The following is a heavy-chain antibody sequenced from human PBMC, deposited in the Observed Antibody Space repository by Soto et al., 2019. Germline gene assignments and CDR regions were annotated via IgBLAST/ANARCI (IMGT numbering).Heavy chain of an antibody. CDR1: GFTFSDYY. CDR2: ISSSSSYT. V-gene: IGHV3-11*05. D-gene: IGHD6-13*01. J-gene: IGHJ2*01. Sequence: QVQLVESGGGLVKPGGSLRLSCAASGFTFSDYYMSWIRQAPGKGLEWVSYISSSSSYTNYADSVKGRFTISRDNAKNSLYLQLSGLRDQDTAVYHCARTVAAAGGGGYFDLWGRGTLVTVSS. CDR3: ARTVAAAGGGGYFDL.